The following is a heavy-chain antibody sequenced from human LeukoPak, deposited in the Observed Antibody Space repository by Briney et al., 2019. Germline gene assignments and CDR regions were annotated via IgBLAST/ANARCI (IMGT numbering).Heavy chain of an antibody. V-gene: IGHV4-39*07. D-gene: IGHD5-18*01. CDR3: ARVQLWFDP. Sequence: PSETLSLTCTVSGASISNNMYYWGWIRQPPGKGLEWIGNIYHSGSTYYNPSLKSRVTISVDTSKNQFSLKLSSVTAADTAVYYCARVQLWFDPWGQGTLVTVSS. CDR1: GASISNNMYY. CDR2: IYHSGST. J-gene: IGHJ5*02.